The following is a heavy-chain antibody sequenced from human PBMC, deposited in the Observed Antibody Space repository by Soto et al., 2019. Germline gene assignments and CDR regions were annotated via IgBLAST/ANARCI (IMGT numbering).Heavy chain of an antibody. V-gene: IGHV4-31*03. J-gene: IGHJ2*01. CDR3: ARDPSVANYWYFDL. D-gene: IGHD2-15*01. Sequence: QVQLQESGPGLVKPSQTLSLTCTVSGGSISSGGNYWSWIRQHPGKGLEWIGYIYYSGSTYYIPSLKSRVTISVDTSKNQFSVKLSSVTAADTAVYYCARDPSVANYWYFDLWGRGTLVTVSS. CDR1: GGSISSGGNY. CDR2: IYYSGST.